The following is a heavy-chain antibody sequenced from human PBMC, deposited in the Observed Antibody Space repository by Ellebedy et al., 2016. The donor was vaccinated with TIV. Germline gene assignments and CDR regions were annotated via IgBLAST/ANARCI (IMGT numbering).Heavy chain of an antibody. CDR2: VSGGGEST. D-gene: IGHD3-10*01. CDR1: GFTFDDYA. Sequence: PGGSLRLSCAASGFTFDDYAMHWVRQAPGKGLEWVSLVSGGGESTYYADSVKGRFAIPRDNSKNSLYLHMNSLRTDDTAFYYCAKAVVRGATYFDFWGQGTLVTVSS. J-gene: IGHJ4*02. V-gene: IGHV3-43*02. CDR3: AKAVVRGATYFDF.